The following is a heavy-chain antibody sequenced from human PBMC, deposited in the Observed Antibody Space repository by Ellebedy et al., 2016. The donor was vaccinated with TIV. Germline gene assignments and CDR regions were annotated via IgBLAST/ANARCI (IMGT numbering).Heavy chain of an antibody. CDR2: IKTKTDGGTT. D-gene: IGHD1-26*01. V-gene: IGHV3-15*01. CDR1: GFTFSNAW. CDR3: ESGSYGPFDY. J-gene: IGHJ4*02. Sequence: GESLKISCAASGFTFSNAWMSWVRQAPGKGLEWVGRIKTKTDGGTTEYAAPVKGRFTVSRDDSKNTLYLQMNSLKSEDTAVYYCESGSYGPFDYWGQGTLVTVSS.